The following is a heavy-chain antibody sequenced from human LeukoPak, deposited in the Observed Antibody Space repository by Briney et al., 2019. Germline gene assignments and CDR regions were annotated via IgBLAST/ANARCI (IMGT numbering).Heavy chain of an antibody. CDR1: GGSVSSYY. J-gene: IGHJ4*02. D-gene: IGHD7-27*01. CDR2: IYYSGST. CDR3: ARGWGYFDS. Sequence: PSETLSLTCTVSGGSVSSYYLSWIRQPPGKGLEWIGYIYYSGSTNYSPSLKSRVIISVDTSKNQFSLKLSSVTAADTAVYYCARGWGYFDSWGQGTLVTVSS. V-gene: IGHV4-59*08.